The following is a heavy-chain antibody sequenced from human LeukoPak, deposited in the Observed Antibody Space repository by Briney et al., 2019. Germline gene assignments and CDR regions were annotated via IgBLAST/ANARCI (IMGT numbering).Heavy chain of an antibody. CDR2: ISAYNGNT. D-gene: IGHD3-22*01. CDR3: ARFKSTYYYDSSGYLDAFDI. CDR1: GYTFTSYG. V-gene: IGHV1-18*01. Sequence: ASVKVSCKASGYTFTSYGISWVRQAPEQGLEWMGWISAYNGNTNYAQKLQGRVTMTTDTSTSTAYMELRSLRSDDTAVYYCARFKSTYYYDSSGYLDAFDIWGQGTMVTVSS. J-gene: IGHJ3*02.